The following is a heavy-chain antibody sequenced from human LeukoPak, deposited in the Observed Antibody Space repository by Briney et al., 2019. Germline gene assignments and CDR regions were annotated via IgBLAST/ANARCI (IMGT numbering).Heavy chain of an antibody. CDR2: ISSSGSTI. D-gene: IGHD6-6*01. Sequence: PGGSLRLSCAVSGFTFSDYYMSWIRQAPGKGLEWVSYISSSGSTIYYADSVKGRFTISRDNAKNSLYLQMNGLRAEDTAVYYCARDMDSSSSPPGFDPWGQGTLVTVSS. CDR3: ARDMDSSSSPPGFDP. J-gene: IGHJ5*02. CDR1: GFTFSDYY. V-gene: IGHV3-11*04.